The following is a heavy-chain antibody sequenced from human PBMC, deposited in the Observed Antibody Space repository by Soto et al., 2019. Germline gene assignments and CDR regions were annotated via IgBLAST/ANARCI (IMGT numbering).Heavy chain of an antibody. CDR3: ARAPGGGYYDSSGYYTFDY. V-gene: IGHV1-69*13. Sequence: SVKVSCKASGVTFSSYAISWVRQAPGQGLEWMGGIIPIFGTANYAQKFQGRVTITADESTSTAYMELSSLRSEDTAVYYCARAPGGGYYDSSGYYTFDYWGQGTLVTVPQ. J-gene: IGHJ4*02. CDR2: IIPIFGTA. D-gene: IGHD3-22*01. CDR1: GVTFSSYA.